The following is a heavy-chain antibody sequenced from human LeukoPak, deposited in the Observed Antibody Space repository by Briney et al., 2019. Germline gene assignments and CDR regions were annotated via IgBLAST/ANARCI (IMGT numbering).Heavy chain of an antibody. D-gene: IGHD3-10*01. J-gene: IGHJ4*02. CDR1: GFTFSSYS. Sequence: GGSLRLSCAASGFTFSSYSMNWVRHAPGKGLEWVSSISSSSSYIYYADSVKGRFTISRDNAKNSLYLQMNSLRAEDTAVYYCARKAQGSWYDEGRGYFDYWGREPWSPSPQ. CDR3: ARKAQGSWYDEGRGYFDY. V-gene: IGHV3-21*01. CDR2: ISSSSSYI.